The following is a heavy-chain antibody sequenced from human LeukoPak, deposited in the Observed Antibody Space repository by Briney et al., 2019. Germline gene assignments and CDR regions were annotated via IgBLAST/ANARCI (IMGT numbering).Heavy chain of an antibody. CDR1: VYMFTGYY. CDR2: IIRNSGGT. Sequence: ASVKVSCKASVYMFTGYYMHWVRQAPGQGLEWMGGIIRNSGGTNYAQKFQGRVTMTRDTSISTDYMELSSLRSDDTAVYYCARGYCSGDCFTLFDYWGQGTLVTVSS. D-gene: IGHD2-21*02. CDR3: ARGYCSGDCFTLFDY. J-gene: IGHJ4*02. V-gene: IGHV1-2*02.